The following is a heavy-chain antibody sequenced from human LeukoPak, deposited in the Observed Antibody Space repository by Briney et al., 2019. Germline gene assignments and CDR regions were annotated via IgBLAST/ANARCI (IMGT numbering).Heavy chain of an antibody. V-gene: IGHV3-21*01. CDR1: GFTFSSYS. CDR3: ARALRSYFDY. CDR2: ISSSSSYI. J-gene: IGHJ4*02. Sequence: GGSLRLSCAASGFTFSSYSMNWVRQAPGKGLEWVSSISSSSSYIYYADSVKGRFTISRDNAKDSLYLQMNSLRAEDTAVYYCARALRSYFDYWGQGTLVTVSS.